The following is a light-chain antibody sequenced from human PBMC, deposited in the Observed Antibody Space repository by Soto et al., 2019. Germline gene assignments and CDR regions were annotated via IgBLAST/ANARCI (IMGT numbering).Light chain of an antibody. CDR3: QQRSNWPPLT. CDR2: DAS. CDR1: QSISXY. J-gene: IGKJ4*01. Sequence: TXSXXPGEXATLXCRASQSISXYLVWYQQKPGQAPRLLIYDASNRXTGIPARFXXXXXXXXXXXXXSSLEPEDFAIYYCQQRSNWPPLTFGGGTKVEXK. V-gene: IGKV3-11*01.